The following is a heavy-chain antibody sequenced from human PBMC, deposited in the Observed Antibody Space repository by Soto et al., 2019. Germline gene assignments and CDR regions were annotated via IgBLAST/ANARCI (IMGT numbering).Heavy chain of an antibody. V-gene: IGHV3-48*03. D-gene: IGHD2-21*01. CDR3: AKVAPFILGSPF. CDR2: ITGSGGVT. J-gene: IGHJ4*02. CDR1: GFDFSGSE. Sequence: EVKLVESGGALVQPGGSLRLSCTASGFDFSGSEMNWFRQAAGKGLEWVAYITGSGGVTFHADSVKGRFSISRDNAKNSLFLDMSDLTADDTGVYYCAKVAPFILGSPFWGQGTLLTVSS.